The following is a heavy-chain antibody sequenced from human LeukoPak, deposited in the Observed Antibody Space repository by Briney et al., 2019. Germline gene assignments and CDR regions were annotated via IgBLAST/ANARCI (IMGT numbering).Heavy chain of an antibody. CDR1: GFSFSTYS. V-gene: IGHV3-48*04. Sequence: GGSLRLSCVVSGFSFSTYSLNWIRQAPGKGLEWVSYISSSGTTIYYADSVKGRFTISRDNAKNSLYLQMNSLRAEDTAVYYCACGSMYYFDYWGQGTLVTVSS. CDR2: ISSSGTTI. J-gene: IGHJ4*02. D-gene: IGHD2-21*01. CDR3: ACGSMYYFDY.